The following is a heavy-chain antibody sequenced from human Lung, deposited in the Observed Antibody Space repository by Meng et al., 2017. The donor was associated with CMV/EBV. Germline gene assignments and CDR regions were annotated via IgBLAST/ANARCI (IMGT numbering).Heavy chain of an antibody. CDR1: GASVSRGSYY. J-gene: IGHJ5*02. CDR2: FFNTGST. V-gene: IGHV4-61*01. D-gene: IGHD5-24*01. CDR3: TRNYDR. Sequence: LSLTCTVSGASVSRGSYYWSWFRQPPGRGLEWIGYFFNTGSTNYNPSLKSRVTISVDTSTNQFSLRLSSVTTADTAVYYCTRNYDRWGQGTLVTVSS.